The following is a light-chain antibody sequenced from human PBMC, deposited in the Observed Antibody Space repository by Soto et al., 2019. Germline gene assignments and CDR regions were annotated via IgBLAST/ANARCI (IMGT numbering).Light chain of an antibody. CDR1: SSAVGGYNY. J-gene: IGLJ1*01. Sequence: QSALTQPASVSGSPGQSITISCTGTSSAVGGYNYVSWYQQHPGKAPKLMIYDVSNRPSGVSNRVSGAKSGNTASLTISGLQAEDGSDYYCSSYTSSSTQLYVYGNGTKLTVL. CDR2: DVS. CDR3: SSYTSSSTQLYV. V-gene: IGLV2-14*01.